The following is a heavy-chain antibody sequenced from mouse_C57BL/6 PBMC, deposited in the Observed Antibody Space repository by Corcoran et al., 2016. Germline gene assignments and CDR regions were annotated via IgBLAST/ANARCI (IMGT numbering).Heavy chain of an antibody. CDR3: ARSDYYDYTWFAY. CDR1: GYTFTDYN. D-gene: IGHD2-4*01. CDR2: INPNNGGT. V-gene: IGHV1-18*01. J-gene: IGHJ3*01. Sequence: EVQLQQSGPELVKPGASVKIPCKASGYTFTDYNMDWVKQSHGKSLEWIGDINPNNGGTIYNQKFKGKATLTVDKSSSTAYMEIRSLTSEDTAVYYCARSDYYDYTWFAYWGQGTLVTVSA.